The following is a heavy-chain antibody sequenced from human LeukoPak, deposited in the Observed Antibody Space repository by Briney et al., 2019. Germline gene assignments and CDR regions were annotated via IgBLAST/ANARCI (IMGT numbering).Heavy chain of an antibody. CDR1: GFIFSDYY. Sequence: GGSLRLSCAASGFIFSDYYMNWIRQAPGKGLEWVSYIRSSGGIIYYADSVKGRFTISRDNAKNSLFLQMNSLRAEDTAVYYCARDQGEEFDYWGQGTLVTVSS. V-gene: IGHV3-11*04. D-gene: IGHD3-16*01. J-gene: IGHJ4*02. CDR2: IRSSGGII. CDR3: ARDQGEEFDY.